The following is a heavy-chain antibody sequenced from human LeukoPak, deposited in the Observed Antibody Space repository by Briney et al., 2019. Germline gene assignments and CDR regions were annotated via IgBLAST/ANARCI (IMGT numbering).Heavy chain of an antibody. D-gene: IGHD4-17*01. J-gene: IGHJ6*02. CDR1: GGSFSGYY. CDR3: ARDRGDYGGYYYYGMDG. V-gene: IGHV4-59*01. CDR2: IYYSGST. Sequence: PSETLSLTCAVYGGSFSGYYGSWLRQPPGKGLEGFGYIYYSGSTNYNPSLKSRVNISVDTSKNQLSLRLSSVTAADTAVYYCARDRGDYGGYYYYGMDGGSQGTTVTASS.